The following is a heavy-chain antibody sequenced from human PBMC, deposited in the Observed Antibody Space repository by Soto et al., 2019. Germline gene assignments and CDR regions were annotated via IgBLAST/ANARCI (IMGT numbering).Heavy chain of an antibody. Sequence: GSLRLSCSASGFTFSSYAMHWVRQAPGKGLEYVSAISSNGGSTYYADSVKGRFTISRDNSKNTLYLQMSSLRAEDTAVYYCVKDSAPRIAARPYWFDPWGQGTLVTVSS. J-gene: IGHJ5*02. V-gene: IGHV3-64D*08. CDR2: ISSNGGST. CDR1: GFTFSSYA. D-gene: IGHD6-6*01. CDR3: VKDSAPRIAARPYWFDP.